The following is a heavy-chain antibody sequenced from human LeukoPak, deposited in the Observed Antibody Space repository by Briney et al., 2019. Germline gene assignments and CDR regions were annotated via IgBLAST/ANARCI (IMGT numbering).Heavy chain of an antibody. V-gene: IGHV4-59*01. CDR1: GGSISSYY. CDR2: IYYSGST. D-gene: IGHD2-2*02. J-gene: IGHJ3*02. Sequence: SETLSLTCTVSGGSISSYYWSWIRQPPGKGLEWIGYIYYSGSTNYNPSLKSRATISVDTSKNQFSLKLSSVTAADTAVYYCARGRVVPAAIRAPGAFDIWGQGTMVTVSS. CDR3: ARGRVVPAAIRAPGAFDI.